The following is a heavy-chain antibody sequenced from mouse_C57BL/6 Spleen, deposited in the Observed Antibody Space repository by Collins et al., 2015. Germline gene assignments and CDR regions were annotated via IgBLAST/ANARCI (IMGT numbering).Heavy chain of an antibody. D-gene: IGHD2-3*01. CDR3: AREQEGYDGRGWFAY. Sequence: QIQLVQSGPELKKPGETVKISCKASGYTFTTYGMSWVKQAPGKGLKWMGWINTYSGVPTYADDFKGRFAFSLETSASTAYLQINNLKNEDTATYFCAREQEGYDGRGWFAYWGQGTLVTVSA. V-gene: IGHV9-3*01. CDR1: GYTFTTYG. J-gene: IGHJ3*01. CDR2: INTYSGVP.